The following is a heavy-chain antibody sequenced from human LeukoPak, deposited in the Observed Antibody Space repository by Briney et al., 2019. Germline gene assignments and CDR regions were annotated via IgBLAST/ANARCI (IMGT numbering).Heavy chain of an antibody. CDR3: ASGYSSGWSLFDI. J-gene: IGHJ3*02. D-gene: IGHD6-19*01. V-gene: IGHV3-48*02. Sequence: PGGSLRLSCAASGFSFSSYSMNWVRQAPGKGLEWVSYISSSSSTIYYADSVKGRFTISRDNAKNSLYLQMNSLRDEDTAVYYCASGYSSGWSLFDIWGQGTMVTVSS. CDR2: ISSSSSTI. CDR1: GFSFSSYS.